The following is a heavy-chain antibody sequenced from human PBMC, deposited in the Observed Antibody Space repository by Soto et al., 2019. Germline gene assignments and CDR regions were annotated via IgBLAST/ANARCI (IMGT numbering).Heavy chain of an antibody. CDR1: GFTFSSYW. V-gene: IGHV3-74*03. CDR3: AKDLSWGQCDY. CDR2: IKTDGTAT. D-gene: IGHD3-16*01. J-gene: IGHJ4*02. Sequence: EVQLVESGGGLVQPGGSLRLSCAASGFTFSSYWMHWVRQDPGKGLVWVSSIKTDGTATQYADSVKGRFTVSRDNAKNTRYLQVNSLRAEDTAVYYCAKDLSWGQCDYWGQGTLVNVSS.